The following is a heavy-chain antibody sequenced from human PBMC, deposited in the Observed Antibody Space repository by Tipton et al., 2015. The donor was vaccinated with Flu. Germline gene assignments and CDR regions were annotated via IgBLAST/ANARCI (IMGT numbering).Heavy chain of an antibody. Sequence: TLPLTCTVSGGSISSYYWSWIRQPPGKGLEWIGYIYYSGSTNYNPSLKSRVTISVDTSKNQFSLKLSSVTAADTAVYYCAKSGSYLEYLQHWGQGTLVTVS. V-gene: IGHV4-59*01. CDR1: GGSISSYY. D-gene: IGHD1-26*01. J-gene: IGHJ1*01. CDR2: IYYSGST. CDR3: AKSGSYLEYLQH.